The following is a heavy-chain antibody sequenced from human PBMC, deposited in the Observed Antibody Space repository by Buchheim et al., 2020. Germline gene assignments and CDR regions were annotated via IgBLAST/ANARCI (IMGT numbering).Heavy chain of an antibody. CDR2: ITSTSTDI. V-gene: IGHV3-21*04. CDR3: ARDKFDYYGSGSYSGRADS. J-gene: IGHJ5*01. Sequence: EVQLVESGGGLVKPGGSLRLSCAASTFTFTNYGMNWVRQAPGKGLEWIAFITSTSTDIYYADSVKGRFSISRDNAKSSLYLQMNSLRAEDTAVYYCARDKFDYYGSGSYSGRADSWGQGTL. CDR1: TFTFTNYG. D-gene: IGHD3-10*01.